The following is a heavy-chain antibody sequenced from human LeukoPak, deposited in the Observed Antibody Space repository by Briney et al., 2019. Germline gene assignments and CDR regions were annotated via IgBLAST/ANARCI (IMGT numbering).Heavy chain of an antibody. CDR1: GFTFSSYA. Sequence: PGGSLRLSCAASGFTFSSYAMSWVRQAPGKGLEWVSAISGSGGSTYYADSVKGRFTISRDNSKNTLYLQMNSLRAEDTAVYYCAKGSDWQQWLASYYYYYYMDVWGKGTTVTVSS. D-gene: IGHD6-19*01. CDR3: AKGSDWQQWLASYYYYYYMDV. CDR2: ISGSGGST. V-gene: IGHV3-23*01. J-gene: IGHJ6*03.